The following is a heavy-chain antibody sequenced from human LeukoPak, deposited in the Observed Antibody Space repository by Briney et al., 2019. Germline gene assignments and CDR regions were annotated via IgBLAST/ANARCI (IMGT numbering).Heavy chain of an antibody. D-gene: IGHD1-1*01. CDR3: AKGGRLNWNLLGLSWY. Sequence: GGSLRLSCAASGFTFSSYGMHWVRQAPGKGLEWVAVISYDGSNKYYADSVKGRFTISRDNSKNTLYLQMNSLRAEDTAVYYCAKGGRLNWNLLGLSWYWGQGTLVTVSS. J-gene: IGHJ4*02. CDR1: GFTFSSYG. V-gene: IGHV3-30*18. CDR2: ISYDGSNK.